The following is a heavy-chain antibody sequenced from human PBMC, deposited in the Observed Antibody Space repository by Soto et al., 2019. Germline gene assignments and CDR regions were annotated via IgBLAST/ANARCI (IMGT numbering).Heavy chain of an antibody. D-gene: IGHD2-2*01. Sequence: QLVESGGGLVKPGGSLRLSCSASGFTFSDENMSWVRQVPGKGLAWVSGISGGGSYIFYADSVQGRFSISRDNPKNSLFLEMNSLRVEDTAVYYCARDSDCHSTSCFFPPHVWGQGTTVTVSS. J-gene: IGHJ6*02. CDR3: ARDSDCHSTSCFFPPHV. CDR2: ISGGGSYI. V-gene: IGHV3-21*06. CDR1: GFTFSDEN.